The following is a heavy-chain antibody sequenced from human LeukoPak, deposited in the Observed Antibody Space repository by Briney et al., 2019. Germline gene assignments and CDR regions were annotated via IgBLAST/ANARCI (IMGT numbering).Heavy chain of an antibody. CDR3: AKDYYEGDGSGSYGDY. V-gene: IGHV3-30*02. J-gene: IGHJ4*02. D-gene: IGHD3-10*01. Sequence: GGSLRLSCAASGFTFSSYGMHWVRQAPGKGLEWVAFIRYDGSNKYYADSVKGRFTISRDNSKNTLYLQMNSLRAEDTAVYYCAKDYYEGDGSGSYGDYWGQGTLVTVSS. CDR2: IRYDGSNK. CDR1: GFTFSSYG.